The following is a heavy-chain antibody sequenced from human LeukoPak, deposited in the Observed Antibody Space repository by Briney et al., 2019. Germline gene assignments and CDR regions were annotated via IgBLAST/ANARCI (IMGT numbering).Heavy chain of an antibody. Sequence: SVPVSCLASGYTFTRYQINWVRQATGQGREGMGWMYPNCGSTGYAQKFQGRVTMTRNTSISTAYMELSSLRSEDTAVYYCAIRSSGWYLRGNDAFDIWGQGTMVTVSS. CDR3: AIRSSGWYLRGNDAFDI. D-gene: IGHD6-19*01. J-gene: IGHJ3*02. CDR1: GYTFTRYQ. V-gene: IGHV1-8*01. CDR2: MYPNCGST.